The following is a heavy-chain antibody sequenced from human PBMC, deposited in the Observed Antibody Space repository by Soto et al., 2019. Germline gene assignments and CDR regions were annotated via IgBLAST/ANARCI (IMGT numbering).Heavy chain of an antibody. CDR3: AKDLTRQLAYWLDP. CDR1: GGSFSGYY. D-gene: IGHD6-6*01. Sequence: PSETLSLTCAVYGGSFSGYYWSWIRQPPGKGLEWIGEINHSGSTNYNPSLKSRVTISVDTSKNQFSLKLSSVTAADTAVYYCAKDLTRQLAYWLDPWGQGTKVTVSS. J-gene: IGHJ5*02. V-gene: IGHV4-34*01. CDR2: INHSGST.